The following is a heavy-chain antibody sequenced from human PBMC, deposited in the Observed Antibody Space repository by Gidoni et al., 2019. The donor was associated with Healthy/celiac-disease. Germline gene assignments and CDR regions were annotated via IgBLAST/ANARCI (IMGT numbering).Heavy chain of an antibody. CDR1: GFTFSSYG. Sequence: QVQLVESGGGVVQPGRSLRISCAASGFTFSSYGRHWVRQAPGKGLEWVAVISYDGSNKYYADSVKGRFTISRDNSKNTLYLQMNSLRAEDTAVYYCAKDATHFLYDSSGYHFDYWGQGTLVTVSS. J-gene: IGHJ4*02. CDR3: AKDATHFLYDSSGYHFDY. CDR2: ISYDGSNK. V-gene: IGHV3-30*18. D-gene: IGHD3-22*01.